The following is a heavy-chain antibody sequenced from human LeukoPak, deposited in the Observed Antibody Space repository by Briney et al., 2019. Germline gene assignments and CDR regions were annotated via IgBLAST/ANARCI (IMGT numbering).Heavy chain of an antibody. CDR2: ISYDGSNK. CDR1: GFTFSSYA. V-gene: IGHV3-30-3*01. D-gene: IGHD3-9*01. J-gene: IGHJ4*02. Sequence: GGSLRLSCAASGFTFSSYAMHWVRQAPGKGLEWVAVISYDGSNKYYADSVKGRFTNSRDNSKKTLYLQMNSLSAEDTAVYYCATAYDILTGCLYWGQGTLVTVSS. CDR3: ATAYDILTGCLY.